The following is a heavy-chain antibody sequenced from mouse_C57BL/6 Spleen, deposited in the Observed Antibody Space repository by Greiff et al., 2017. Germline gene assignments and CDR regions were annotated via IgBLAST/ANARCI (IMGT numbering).Heavy chain of an antibody. CDR3: ARSDYFDY. CDR2: IHPDSGST. Sequence: VQLQQPGAELVKPGASVKLSCKASGYTFTSYWMHWVKQRPGQGLEWIGMIHPDSGSTNYNEKFKSKATLTVDKSSSTAYMQLSSLTAEDSAVYYCARSDYFDYWGQGTTLTVSS. CDR1: GYTFTSYW. V-gene: IGHV1-64*01. J-gene: IGHJ2*01.